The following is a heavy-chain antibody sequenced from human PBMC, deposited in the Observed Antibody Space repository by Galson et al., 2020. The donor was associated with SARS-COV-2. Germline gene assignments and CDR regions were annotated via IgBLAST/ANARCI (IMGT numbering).Heavy chain of an antibody. CDR2: INHSGST. CDR1: GGSFSGYY. D-gene: IGHD5-18*01. Sequence: SETLSLTCAVYGGSFSGYYWSWIRQPPGKGLEWIGEINHSGSTNYNPSLKSRVTISVDTSKNQFSLKLSSVTAAETAVYYCARGVGRIQPSQMKYYFDYWGQGTLGTVSS. V-gene: IGHV4-34*01. J-gene: IGHJ4*02. CDR3: ARGVGRIQPSQMKYYFDY.